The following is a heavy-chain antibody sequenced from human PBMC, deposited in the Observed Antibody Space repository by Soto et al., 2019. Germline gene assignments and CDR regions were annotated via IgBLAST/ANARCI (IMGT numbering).Heavy chain of an antibody. J-gene: IGHJ4*02. CDR1: GFTFSDSY. Sequence: GGSLRLSCAASGFTFSDSYMAWIRQAPGKGLEWVSYISSTGSLISYADSVKGRFTISRDNAKNSLYLQMNSLRAEDTAVYYCARDLGYYDSSGYSDYWGQGTLVTVSS. CDR2: ISSTGSLI. D-gene: IGHD3-22*01. CDR3: ARDLGYYDSSGYSDY. V-gene: IGHV3-11*01.